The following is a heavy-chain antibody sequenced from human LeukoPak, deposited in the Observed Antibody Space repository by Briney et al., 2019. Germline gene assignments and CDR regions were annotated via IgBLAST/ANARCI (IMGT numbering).Heavy chain of an antibody. J-gene: IGHJ4*02. CDR2: ITGSGGST. V-gene: IGHV3-23*01. Sequence: PGRSLRLSCAVSGITFSNYAMNWVRQAPGKGLEWVSVITGSGGSTYYADSVKGRFTISRDNSKNTVSLQMNSLRAEDTAVYYCAKVGVMRRSGWFGGDYFDFWGQGTLVTVSS. CDR3: AKVGVMRRSGWFGGDYFDF. CDR1: GITFSNYA. D-gene: IGHD6-19*01.